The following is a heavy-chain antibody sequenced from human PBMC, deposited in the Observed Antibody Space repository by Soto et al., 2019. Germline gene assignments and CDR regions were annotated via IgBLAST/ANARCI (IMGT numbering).Heavy chain of an antibody. CDR2: IIPIFGTA. CDR3: ARTLYGDNVDY. D-gene: IGHD4-17*01. Sequence: SVKVSCQAAGYTFSSYAISWVRQAPGQGLEWMGGIIPIFGTANYAQKFQGRVTMTRNTSISTAYMELSSLRSEDTAVYYCARTLYGDNVDYWGQGTLVTVSS. J-gene: IGHJ4*02. CDR1: GYTFSSYA. V-gene: IGHV1-69*05.